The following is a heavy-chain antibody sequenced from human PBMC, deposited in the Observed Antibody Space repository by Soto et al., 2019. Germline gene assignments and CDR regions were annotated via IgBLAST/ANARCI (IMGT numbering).Heavy chain of an antibody. CDR3: ASHSSSWFDY. V-gene: IGHV3-21*01. Sequence: GGSLRISWAASGFTFRSYVMDGVRQAPGKGLEWVSSISSSSSYIYYADSVKGRFTISRDNAKNSLYLQMNSLRAEDTAVYYCASHSSSWFDYWGQGTLVTVSS. J-gene: IGHJ4*02. CDR2: ISSSSSYI. D-gene: IGHD6-13*01. CDR1: GFTFRSYV.